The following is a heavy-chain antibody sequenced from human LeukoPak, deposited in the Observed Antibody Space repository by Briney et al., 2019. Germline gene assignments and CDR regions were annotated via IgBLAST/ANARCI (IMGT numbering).Heavy chain of an antibody. CDR3: ARARGYSGYNDAFDI. D-gene: IGHD5-12*01. Sequence: SSETLSLTCTVSGGSISGYYWNWIRQPAGKGLEWIGRIYSSGYTTYNPSLKSRVTMSVDTSKNHFSLRLSSVTAADTAVYYCARARGYSGYNDAFDIWGQGTMVTVSS. V-gene: IGHV4-4*07. CDR1: GGSISGYY. J-gene: IGHJ3*02. CDR2: IYSSGYT.